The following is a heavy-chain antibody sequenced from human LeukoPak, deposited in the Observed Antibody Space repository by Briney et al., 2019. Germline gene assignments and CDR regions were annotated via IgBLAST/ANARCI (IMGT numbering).Heavy chain of an antibody. D-gene: IGHD1-26*01. Sequence: GRSLRLSCAASGFTFSSYAMHWVRQAPGKGLEWVAVISYDGSNKYYADSVKGRFTISRDNSKNTLYLQMNSLRAEDTAVYYCANNGDSGSPGYWGQGTLVTVSS. V-gene: IGHV3-30*04. CDR2: ISYDGSNK. J-gene: IGHJ4*02. CDR3: ANNGDSGSPGY. CDR1: GFTFSSYA.